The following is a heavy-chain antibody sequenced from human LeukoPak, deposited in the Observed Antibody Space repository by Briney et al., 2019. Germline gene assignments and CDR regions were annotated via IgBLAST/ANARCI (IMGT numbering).Heavy chain of an antibody. Sequence: PGRSLRLSCAASGFTFSSYAMHWVRQAPGKGLEWVAVISYDGSNKYYADSVKGRFTISRDNSKNTLYLQMNSLRAEDTAVYYCALNDYGDYGRGFDYWGQGTLVTVSS. V-gene: IGHV3-30*04. CDR2: ISYDGSNK. CDR3: ALNDYGDYGRGFDY. CDR1: GFTFSSYA. J-gene: IGHJ4*02. D-gene: IGHD4-17*01.